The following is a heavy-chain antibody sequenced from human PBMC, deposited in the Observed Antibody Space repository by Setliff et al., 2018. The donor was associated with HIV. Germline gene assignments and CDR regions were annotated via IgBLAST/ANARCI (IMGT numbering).Heavy chain of an antibody. D-gene: IGHD3-10*01. J-gene: IGHJ4*02. V-gene: IGHV1-69*13. CDR2: IIPMFGTT. CDR1: GGTFSNYG. CDR3: ARDEEVGLYGSGSYQY. Sequence: GASVKVSCKASGGTFSNYGINWVRQAPGQGLEWMGGIIPMFGTTTYAQKFQGRATITSDESTSTAYMELSSLRSEDTAVYYCARDEEVGLYGSGSYQYWGQGTLVTVSS.